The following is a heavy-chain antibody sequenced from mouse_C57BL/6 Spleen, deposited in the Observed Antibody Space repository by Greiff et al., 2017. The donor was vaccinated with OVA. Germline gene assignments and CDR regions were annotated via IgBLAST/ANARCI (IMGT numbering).Heavy chain of an antibody. D-gene: IGHD2-4*01. CDR3: ARDYDSAWFAY. Sequence: QVQLQQSGAELARPGASVKMSCKASGYTFTSYTMHWVKQRPGQGLEWIGYINPSSGYTKYNQKFKDKATLTADKSSSTAYMQLSSLTSEDAAVYYCARDYDSAWFAYWGQGTLVTVSA. V-gene: IGHV1-4*01. CDR1: GYTFTSYT. J-gene: IGHJ3*01. CDR2: INPSSGYT.